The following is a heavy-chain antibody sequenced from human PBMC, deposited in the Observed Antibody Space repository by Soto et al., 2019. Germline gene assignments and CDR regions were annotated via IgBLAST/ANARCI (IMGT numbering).Heavy chain of an antibody. Sequence: QVQLQESGPGLVKPSQTLSLTCTVSGGSISSGGYYWSWIRQHPGKGLEWIGYIYYSGSTYYNPSLKRRVTISVDTSKNQFSLKLSSVTAADTAVYYCARSEAGYSSSWYDYWGQGTLVTVSS. D-gene: IGHD6-13*01. CDR2: IYYSGST. CDR3: ARSEAGYSSSWYDY. CDR1: GGSISSGGYY. V-gene: IGHV4-31*03. J-gene: IGHJ4*02.